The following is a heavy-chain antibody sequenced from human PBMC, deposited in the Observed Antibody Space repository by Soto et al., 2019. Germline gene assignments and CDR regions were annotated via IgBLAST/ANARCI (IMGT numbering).Heavy chain of an antibody. CDR3: ARGFTGSAGRFDP. V-gene: IGHV5-51*01. J-gene: IGHJ5*02. Sequence: GESLKISCTGSGYAFTSYWIAWVRQMPGKGLEWMGIIYPGDSDTRYSPSFQGQVTISADKSINTAYLQWDSLRASDTAIYYCARGFTGSAGRFDPWGQGTVVTVS. D-gene: IGHD2-8*02. CDR1: GYAFTSYW. CDR2: IYPGDSDT.